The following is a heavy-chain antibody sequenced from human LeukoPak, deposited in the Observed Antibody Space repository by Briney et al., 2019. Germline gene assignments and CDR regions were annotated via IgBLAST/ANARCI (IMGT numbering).Heavy chain of an antibody. V-gene: IGHV4-31*03. CDR2: IYYSGST. Sequence: SQTLSLTCTVSGGSISSGDYYWSWIRQPPGKGLEWIGYIYYSGSTYYNPSLKSRVTISVDTSKNQFSLKLSSVTAADTAVYYCARDLVAAAGTDYWGQGTLVTVSS. CDR1: GGSISSGDYY. D-gene: IGHD6-13*01. J-gene: IGHJ4*02. CDR3: ARDLVAAAGTDY.